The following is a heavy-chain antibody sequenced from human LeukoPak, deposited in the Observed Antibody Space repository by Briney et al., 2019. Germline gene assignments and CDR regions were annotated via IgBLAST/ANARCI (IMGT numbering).Heavy chain of an antibody. Sequence: GSLRLSCAASGFTFSSYAMHWVRQAPGKGLEWVAVISYDGSNKYYADSVKGRITISRDNSKNTLYLRMNSLRAEDTAVYYCARDDTYDSAFDIWGQGTMVTVSS. V-gene: IGHV3-30*04. CDR3: ARDDTYDSAFDI. D-gene: IGHD5-12*01. CDR1: GFTFSSYA. J-gene: IGHJ3*02. CDR2: ISYDGSNK.